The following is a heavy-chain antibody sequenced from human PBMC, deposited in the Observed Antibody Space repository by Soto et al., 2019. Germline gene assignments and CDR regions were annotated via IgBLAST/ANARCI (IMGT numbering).Heavy chain of an antibody. V-gene: IGHV3-23*01. CDR2: ISGSGGST. CDR1: GFTFSSYA. J-gene: IGHJ4*02. D-gene: IGHD2-15*01. Sequence: EVQLLESGGGLVQPGGSLRLSCAASGFTFSSYAMSWVRQAPGKGLEWVSAISGSGGSTYYADFVKGRFTISRDNSKNTLYLQMNSLRAEDTAVYYCAKAHVVVVVVAAFHWGQGTLVTVSS. CDR3: AKAHVVVVVVAAFH.